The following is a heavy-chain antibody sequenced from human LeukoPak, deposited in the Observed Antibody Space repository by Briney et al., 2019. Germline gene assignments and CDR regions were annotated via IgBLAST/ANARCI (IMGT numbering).Heavy chain of an antibody. D-gene: IGHD2-15*01. CDR2: INPNSGGT. CDR1: GYTFTGYY. Sequence: ASVKVSCKASGYTFTGYYMHWVRQAPGQGLERMGWINPNSGGTNYAQKFQGWVAMTRDTSISTAYMELSRLRSDDTAVYYCARDRGYCSGGSCMHGMDVWGKGTTVTVSS. J-gene: IGHJ6*04. V-gene: IGHV1-2*04. CDR3: ARDRGYCSGGSCMHGMDV.